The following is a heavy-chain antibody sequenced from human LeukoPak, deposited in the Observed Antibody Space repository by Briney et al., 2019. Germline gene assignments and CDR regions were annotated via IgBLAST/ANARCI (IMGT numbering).Heavy chain of an antibody. CDR1: GGSISSSSYY. CDR2: IYHSGST. V-gene: IGHV4-39*07. D-gene: IGHD3-22*01. Sequence: PSETLSLTCTVSGGSISSSSYYWGWIRQPPGKGLEWIGSIYHSGSTYYNPSLKSRVTISVDTSKNQFSLKLSSVTAADTAVYYCARAHTYYYDSSGYYSAFFFLHWGQGTLVTVSS. J-gene: IGHJ4*02. CDR3: ARAHTYYYDSSGYYSAFFFLH.